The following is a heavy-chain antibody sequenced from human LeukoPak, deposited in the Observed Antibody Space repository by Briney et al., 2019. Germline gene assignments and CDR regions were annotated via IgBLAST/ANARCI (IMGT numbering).Heavy chain of an antibody. J-gene: IGHJ4*02. V-gene: IGHV1-2*02. CDR2: INPNRGGT. CDR1: GYTFTGYY. Sequence: ASVKVSCKASGYTFTGYYMHWVRQAPGQGLDLMGWINPNRGGTNYAQKVQGRVTMTRDTSISTAYMELSRLRFDDTAVDYCARYIEWLLLPLDYWGQGTLVTVSS. D-gene: IGHD3-9*01. CDR3: ARYIEWLLLPLDY.